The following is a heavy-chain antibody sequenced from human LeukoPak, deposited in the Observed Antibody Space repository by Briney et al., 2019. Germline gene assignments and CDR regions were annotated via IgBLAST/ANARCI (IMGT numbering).Heavy chain of an antibody. V-gene: IGHV4-4*02. CDR1: GSSISNENW. Sequence: SETLSLTCAVSGSSISNENWWGWVRQPPGKGLEWIGEIYHSGSTNYNPSLKSRVTISVETSKNQFSLKLSSVTAADTAVYYCARGGYYGSGNDFRFDPWGQGTLVTVSS. CDR3: ARGGYYGSGNDFRFDP. D-gene: IGHD3-10*01. J-gene: IGHJ5*02. CDR2: IYHSGST.